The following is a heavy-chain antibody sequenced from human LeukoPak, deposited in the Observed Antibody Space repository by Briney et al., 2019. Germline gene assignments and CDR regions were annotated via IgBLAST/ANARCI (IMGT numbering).Heavy chain of an antibody. D-gene: IGHD5-12*01. Sequence: GASVKVSCKASGYTFTGYYMHWVRQAPGQGLEWMGWINPNSGGTNYAQKFQGRVTMTRDTSISTAYMELSRLRSDDTAVYYCARDGDALGGYYYVFDYWGQGTLVTVSS. CDR2: INPNSGGT. J-gene: IGHJ4*02. CDR3: ARDGDALGGYYYVFDY. CDR1: GYTFTGYY. V-gene: IGHV1-2*02.